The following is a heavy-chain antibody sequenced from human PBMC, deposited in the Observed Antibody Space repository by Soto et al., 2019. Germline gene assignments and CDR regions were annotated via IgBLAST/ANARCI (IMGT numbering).Heavy chain of an antibody. CDR3: ARGGMGKSYWTLDS. J-gene: IGHJ4*02. Sequence: RASVKVSCKASGYSFSTYDISWLRQAPGQGPEWMGRISPKNGNTNYAQNFQDRVAMTADTSSSTAYMELRGLTSDDTAVYYCARGGMGKSYWTLDSWGQGTQVTVSS. D-gene: IGHD1-26*01. CDR1: GYSFSTYD. V-gene: IGHV1-18*04. CDR2: ISPKNGNT.